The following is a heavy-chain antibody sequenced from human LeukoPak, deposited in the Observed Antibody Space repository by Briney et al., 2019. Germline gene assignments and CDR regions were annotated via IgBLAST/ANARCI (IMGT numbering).Heavy chain of an antibody. V-gene: IGHV1-8*01. CDR3: ARGDTYYYDSSGYYPYDY. J-gene: IGHJ4*02. D-gene: IGHD3-22*01. CDR1: GYTFATYE. Sequence: GASVKVSCKTSGYTFATYEINWVRQAAGQGLEWMGWVHPNSGNTDYAQKFQGRVTMTRNTSISTAYMELSSLRSEDTAVYYCARGDTYYYDSSGYYPYDYWGQGTLVTVSS. CDR2: VHPNSGNT.